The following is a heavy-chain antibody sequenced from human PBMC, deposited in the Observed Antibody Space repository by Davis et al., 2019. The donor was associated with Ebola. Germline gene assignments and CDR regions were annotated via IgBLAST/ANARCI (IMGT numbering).Heavy chain of an antibody. CDR1: GFTFSSYW. CDR3: ARDGSGSSSPHETYYYYGMDV. CDR2: IKQDGSEK. D-gene: IGHD3-10*01. J-gene: IGHJ6*02. V-gene: IGHV3-7*03. Sequence: GESLKISCAASGFTFSSYWMSWVRQAPGKGLEWVANIKQDGSEKYYVDSVKGRFTISRDNSKNTLHLQMKSLRAEDTAVYYCARDGSGSSSPHETYYYYGMDVWGQGTTVTVSS.